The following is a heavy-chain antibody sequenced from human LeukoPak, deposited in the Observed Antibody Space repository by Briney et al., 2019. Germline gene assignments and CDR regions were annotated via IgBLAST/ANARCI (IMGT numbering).Heavy chain of an antibody. CDR1: GYTFTGYY. V-gene: IGHV1-2*02. D-gene: IGHD6-13*01. CDR3: ARRIAAAIYYYYGMDV. J-gene: IGHJ6*02. Sequence: GASVKVSCKTSGYTFTGYYMHWVRQAPGQGLEWMGWINPNSGGTNYAQKFQGRVTMTRDTSISTAYMELSRLRSDDTAVYYCARRIAAAIYYYYGMDVWGQGTTVTVSS. CDR2: INPNSGGT.